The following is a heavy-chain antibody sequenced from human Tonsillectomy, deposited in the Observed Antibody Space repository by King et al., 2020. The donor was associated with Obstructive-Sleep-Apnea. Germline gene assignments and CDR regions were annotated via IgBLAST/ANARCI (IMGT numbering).Heavy chain of an antibody. CDR3: ARDWSTVTKLDY. V-gene: IGHV3-7*01. Sequence: VQLVESGGGLVQPGGSLRLSCEASGFTLITYWMNWVRQAPGKGLEWVANMNHDASEKAYVDSVKGRFTISRDDAKNSLFLQMNSLRAEDTGVYYCARDWSTVTKLDYWGQGTLVTVSS. D-gene: IGHD4-17*01. J-gene: IGHJ4*02. CDR2: MNHDASEK. CDR1: GFTLITYW.